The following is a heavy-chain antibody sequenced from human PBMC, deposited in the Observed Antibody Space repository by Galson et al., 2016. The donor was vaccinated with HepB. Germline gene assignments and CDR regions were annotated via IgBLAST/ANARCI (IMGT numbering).Heavy chain of an antibody. D-gene: IGHD7-27*01. CDR1: GFILSNNW. V-gene: IGHV3-74*01. J-gene: IGHJ4*02. CDR3: ARDFTGDKDF. CDR2: VNEDGSHI. Sequence: SLRLSCAASGFILSNNWMHWVRQAPGKGLVWVARVNEDGSHINHADSVKGRFTISRDIAKNTLYLQLNRRSVEDTAVYYCARDFTGDKDFWGQGTLVTVSS.